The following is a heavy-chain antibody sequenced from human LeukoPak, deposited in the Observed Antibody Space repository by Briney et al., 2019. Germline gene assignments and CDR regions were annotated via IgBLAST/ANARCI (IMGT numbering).Heavy chain of an antibody. J-gene: IGHJ4*02. Sequence: AGGSLTLSCAASGFIFPTYWMSWVRQAPGKGLEWVANINQDASHKNHVVSVKGRFTISRDNANNLLFPQMNDLRAEDTALYYCARNPPTDSNWYPDYWGQGTLVTVSS. CDR2: INQDASHK. D-gene: IGHD6-13*01. CDR1: GFIFPTYW. CDR3: ARNPPTDSNWYPDY. V-gene: IGHV3-7*01.